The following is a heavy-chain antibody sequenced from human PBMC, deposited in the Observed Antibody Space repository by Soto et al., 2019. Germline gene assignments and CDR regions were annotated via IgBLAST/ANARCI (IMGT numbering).Heavy chain of an antibody. CDR1: GFTLINLA. D-gene: IGHD4-17*01. V-gene: IGHV3-23*01. Sequence: PGGSLRLSRAASGFTLINLAVSWVRQAPGGGPEWVSGISKSGGTTYYADSVKGRFTISRDHSTNTLSLQMNSLRAEDTAVYYCAKDHNGDYVGGFEMSGQGTKVTVS. J-gene: IGHJ3*02. CDR2: ISKSGGTT. CDR3: AKDHNGDYVGGFEM.